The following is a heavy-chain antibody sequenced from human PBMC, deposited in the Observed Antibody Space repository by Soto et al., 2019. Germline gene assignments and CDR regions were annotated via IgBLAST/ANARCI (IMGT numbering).Heavy chain of an antibody. CDR2: INHRGST. Sequence: SETLSLTCAVFGGSFSGYYWSWIRQPPGKGLEWIGEINHRGSTNYNPSLKSRVTMSVDTSKNQFSLKLTSVTAADTAVYYCATTNWNHNWFDPWGQGTLVTVSS. V-gene: IGHV4-34*01. D-gene: IGHD1-1*01. J-gene: IGHJ5*02. CDR1: GGSFSGYY. CDR3: ATTNWNHNWFDP.